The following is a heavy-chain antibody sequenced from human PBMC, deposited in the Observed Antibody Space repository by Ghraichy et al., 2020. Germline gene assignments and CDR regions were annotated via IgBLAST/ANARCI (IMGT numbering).Heavy chain of an antibody. CDR1: GFTFSSYA. CDR2: ISGSGGST. V-gene: IGHV3-23*01. CDR3: AKDGYYYDSSGHAFDI. D-gene: IGHD3-22*01. J-gene: IGHJ3*02. Sequence: GGPLRLSCAASGFTFSSYAMSWVRQAPGKGLEWVSAISGSGGSTYYADSVKGRFTISRDNSKNTLYLQMNSLRAEDTGVYYCAKDGYYYDSSGHAFDIWGQGTMVTVSS.